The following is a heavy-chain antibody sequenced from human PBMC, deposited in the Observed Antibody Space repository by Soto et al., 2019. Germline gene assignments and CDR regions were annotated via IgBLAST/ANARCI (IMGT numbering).Heavy chain of an antibody. V-gene: IGHV4-59*01. Sequence: QVQLQESGPGLVKPSETLSLTCTVSGGSISSYYWSWIRQPPGKGLEWIGYIYYSGSTHYNPSLQSRVTISVDTSKNQFSLKLSSVTAADTAVYYCARSDGRYWGQGTLVTVSS. CDR2: IYYSGST. CDR3: ARSDGRY. CDR1: GGSISSYY. J-gene: IGHJ4*02.